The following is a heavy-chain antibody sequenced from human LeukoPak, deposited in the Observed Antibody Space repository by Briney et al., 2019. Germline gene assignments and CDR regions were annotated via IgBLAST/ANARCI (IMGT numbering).Heavy chain of an antibody. D-gene: IGHD6-19*01. CDR2: ISGSDGST. CDR3: AKSQSSGWLYYFDY. V-gene: IGHV3-23*01. J-gene: IGHJ4*02. CDR1: GFTFSSYS. Sequence: GALRPPCVVSGFTFSSYSLSWVRQAPGKGLEWVSLISGSDGSTYYADSVKGRFTISRDNSKNTLYLQMNSLRAEDTAIYYCAKSQSSGWLYYFDYWGQGTLVTASS.